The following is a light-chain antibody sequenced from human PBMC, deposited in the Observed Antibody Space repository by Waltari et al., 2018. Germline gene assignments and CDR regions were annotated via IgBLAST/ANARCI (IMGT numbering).Light chain of an antibody. CDR2: GAS. Sequence: EIVLTQSPGTLSLSPGARATLSRRASQTVRTTYLAWYQQKPGQAPTLLIYGASSRATGIPDRFSGSGSGTDFSLTISSLEHEDFAVYYCQQYDISPLTFGGGTKVEIK. V-gene: IGKV3-20*01. CDR1: QTVRTTY. CDR3: QQYDISPLT. J-gene: IGKJ4*01.